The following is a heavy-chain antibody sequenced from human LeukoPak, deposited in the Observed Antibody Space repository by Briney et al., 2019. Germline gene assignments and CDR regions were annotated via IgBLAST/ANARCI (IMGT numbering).Heavy chain of an antibody. Sequence: ASVTVSCKAPGYTFTGYYMHWVRQAPGQGLEWMGWINPNSGGTNYAQKFQGRVTMTRDTSISTAYMELSRLRSDDTAVYYCAREGAGITMVRGVITTPRYYYYMDVWGKGTTVTVSS. CDR3: AREGAGITMVRGVITTPRYYYYMDV. J-gene: IGHJ6*03. D-gene: IGHD3-10*01. CDR2: INPNSGGT. V-gene: IGHV1-2*02. CDR1: GYTFTGYY.